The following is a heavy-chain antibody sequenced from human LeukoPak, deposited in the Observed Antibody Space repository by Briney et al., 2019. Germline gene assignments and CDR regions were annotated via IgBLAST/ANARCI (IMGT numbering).Heavy chain of an antibody. V-gene: IGHV4-61*08. CDR2: IYYSGST. J-gene: IGHJ6*03. Sequence: PSETLSLTCAVSGGSVSSGGYSWSWIRQPPGKGLEWIGYIYYSGSTNYNPSLKSRVAISVDTSKNQFSLKLSSVTAADTAVYYCARAGYDFPPYYYYYMDVWGKGTTVTVSS. D-gene: IGHD5-12*01. CDR1: GGSVSSGGYS. CDR3: ARAGYDFPPYYYYYMDV.